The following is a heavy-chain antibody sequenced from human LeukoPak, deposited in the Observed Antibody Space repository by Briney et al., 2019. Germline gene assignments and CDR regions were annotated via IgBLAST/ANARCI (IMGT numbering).Heavy chain of an antibody. J-gene: IGHJ4*02. D-gene: IGHD6-19*01. CDR2: IFYSGST. Sequence: SETLSLTCTVSGGSISRSNYYWGWIRQPPGKGLEWIGSIFYSGSTYYNPSLRSRVTVSVDTSKNQFSLGLSSVTAADTAVYYCARPMSSGWWPFGYWGQGTLVSVSS. V-gene: IGHV4-39*01. CDR3: ARPMSSGWWPFGY. CDR1: GGSISRSNYY.